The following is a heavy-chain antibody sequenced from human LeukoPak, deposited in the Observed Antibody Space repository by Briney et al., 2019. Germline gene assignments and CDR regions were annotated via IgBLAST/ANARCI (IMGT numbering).Heavy chain of an antibody. CDR3: AKDLKDCSSTSCQYYFDY. J-gene: IGHJ4*02. V-gene: IGHV3-23*01. Sequence: GSLRLSCAASGFTFSSYAMSWVRQAPGKGLEWVSAISGSGGSTYYADSVKGRFTISRDNSKNTLYLQMNSLRAEDTAVYYCAKDLKDCSSTSCQYYFDYWGQGTLVTVSS. D-gene: IGHD2-2*01. CDR1: GFTFSSYA. CDR2: ISGSGGST.